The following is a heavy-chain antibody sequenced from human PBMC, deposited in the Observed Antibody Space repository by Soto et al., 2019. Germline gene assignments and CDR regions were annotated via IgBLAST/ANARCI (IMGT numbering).Heavy chain of an antibody. CDR2: ISYDGSHK. CDR1: GFTFSSYG. J-gene: IGHJ4*02. D-gene: IGHD3-22*01. Sequence: LRLSCAASGFTFSSYGMHWVRQAPGKGLEWVAVISYDGSHKYYADSVKGRFTIPRDNSKNTLYLHVNSLRAEDTAVYYCAKSRLSYDSSGYLDYWGQGTRVTV. V-gene: IGHV3-30*18. CDR3: AKSRLSYDSSGYLDY.